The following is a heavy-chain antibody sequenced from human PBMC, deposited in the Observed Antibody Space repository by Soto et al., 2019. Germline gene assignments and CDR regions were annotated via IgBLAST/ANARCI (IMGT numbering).Heavy chain of an antibody. J-gene: IGHJ3*02. CDR3: ATNSGSDDAFDI. CDR2: ISSSSSYI. V-gene: IGHV3-21*01. Sequence: GGSLSLSCAASGFTFSSYSMNWVRQAPGKGLEWVSSISSSSSYIYYADSVKGRFTISRDNAKNSLYLQMNSLRAEDTAVYYCATNSGSDDAFDIWGQGTMVTVSS. D-gene: IGHD1-26*01. CDR1: GFTFSSYS.